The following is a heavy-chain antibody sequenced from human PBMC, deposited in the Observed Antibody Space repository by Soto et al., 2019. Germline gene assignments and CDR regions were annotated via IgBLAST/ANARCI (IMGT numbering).Heavy chain of an antibody. J-gene: IGHJ4*02. CDR3: ASGHDAYKVRY. CDR2: IYYTGNT. V-gene: IGHV4-31*01. CDR1: GGSISSGGTGSY. D-gene: IGHD1-1*01. Sequence: QVQLQESGPGLVKPSQTLSLTCTVSGGSISSGGTGSYWTWIRQLPGKGLEWIGYIYYTGNTYYTPSLKSLPTISIDTSEHQFSLKQTSVTAADTAVYFCASGHDAYKVRYWGQGTLVTVSS.